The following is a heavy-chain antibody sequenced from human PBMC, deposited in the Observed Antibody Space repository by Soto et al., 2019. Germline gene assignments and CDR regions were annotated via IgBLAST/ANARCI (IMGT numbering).Heavy chain of an antibody. V-gene: IGHV4-34*01. D-gene: IGHD3-3*01. Sequence: IRKQKPPRKSLECIGEINHSGSTKYNPSLKTRVTISKDTSKKQVSLKLTSVTAADTAVYYCARVIVTTFGMVIGHYHYALDVWAQGPTV. CDR3: ARVIVTTFGMVIGHYHYALDV. J-gene: IGHJ6*02. CDR2: INHSGST.